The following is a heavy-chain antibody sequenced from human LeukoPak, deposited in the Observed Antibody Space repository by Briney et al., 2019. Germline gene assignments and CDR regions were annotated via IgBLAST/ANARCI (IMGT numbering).Heavy chain of an antibody. V-gene: IGHV1-18*01. CDR1: GYTFTSYG. D-gene: IGHD6-6*01. J-gene: IGHJ4*02. CDR2: INAYNGNT. Sequence: ASVKVSCKASGYTFTSYGISWVGQAPGQGLEWMGWINAYNGNTNYAQKFQGRVTMTTDTSTSTAYMELRSLRSDDTAVYYCARDLAARPSLGIDYWGQGTLVTVSS. CDR3: ARDLAARPSLGIDY.